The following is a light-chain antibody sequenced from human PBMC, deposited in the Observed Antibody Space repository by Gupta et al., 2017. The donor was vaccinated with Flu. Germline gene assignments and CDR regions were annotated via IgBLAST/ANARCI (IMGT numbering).Light chain of an antibody. CDR2: AAS. CDR3: QQYNSYPVT. J-gene: IGKJ4*01. CDR1: QGISTW. V-gene: IGKV1D-16*01. Sequence: DIQMTQSPSSLSASVGDRVTITWRASQGISTWLAWYQLKPGKAPRSLIYAASYLRSGVPSRFSGSGSGTDFTLTISSLQPEDFATYSCQQYNSYPVTFGGGTKVEIK.